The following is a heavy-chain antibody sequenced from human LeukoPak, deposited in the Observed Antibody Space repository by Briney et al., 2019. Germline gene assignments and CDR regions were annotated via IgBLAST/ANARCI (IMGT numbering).Heavy chain of an antibody. Sequence: SQTFSLTCVISGYSFSSNSVGWIWIRQSPSRGLEWLGVTLSRSRWSYDYAESVKGRITINPDAPKNQFSLQVNSVTPEDTAVDYCARGFRWCLDYWGQGILVTVSS. CDR1: GYSFSSNSVG. V-gene: IGHV6-1*01. CDR2: TLSRSRWSY. D-gene: IGHD2-8*02. J-gene: IGHJ4*02. CDR3: ARGFRWCLDY.